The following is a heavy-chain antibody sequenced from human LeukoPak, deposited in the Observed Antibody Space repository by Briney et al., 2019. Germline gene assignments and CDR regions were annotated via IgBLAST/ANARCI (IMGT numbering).Heavy chain of an antibody. CDR3: ASVGDLEYFQH. D-gene: IGHD4-17*01. Sequence: GGSLRLSCAASGFRFRGTTISWVRQAPGKGLEWVSTISSSSSYIYYADSVKGRFTISRDNAKNSLFLQTSSLRAEDTAVYYCASVGDLEYFQHWGQGTLVSVSS. V-gene: IGHV3-21*01. CDR1: GFRFRGTT. J-gene: IGHJ1*01. CDR2: ISSSSSYI.